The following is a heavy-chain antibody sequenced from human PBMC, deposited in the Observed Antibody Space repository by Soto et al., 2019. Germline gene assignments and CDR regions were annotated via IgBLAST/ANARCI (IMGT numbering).Heavy chain of an antibody. J-gene: IGHJ5*02. CDR2: IIPIFGTA. CDR3: ARDLCSSTSCYVNWFDP. V-gene: IGHV1-69*13. CDR1: GGTFSSYA. D-gene: IGHD2-2*01. Sequence: ASVKVSCKASGGTFSSYAISWVRQAPGQGLEWMGGIIPIFGTANYAQKFQGRVTITADESTSTAYMELSSLRSEDTAVYYCARDLCSSTSCYVNWFDPWGQGTLVTVSS.